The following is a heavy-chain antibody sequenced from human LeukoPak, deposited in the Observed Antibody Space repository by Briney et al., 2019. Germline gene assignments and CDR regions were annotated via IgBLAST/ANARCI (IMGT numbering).Heavy chain of an antibody. CDR2: INHSGST. V-gene: IGHV4-34*01. J-gene: IGHJ4*02. CDR3: ARPMVRGVSDY. D-gene: IGHD3-10*01. CDR1: GGSFSGYY. Sequence: SETLSLTCAVYGGSFSGYYWSWIRQPPGKGLEWIGEINHSGSTNYNPSLKSRVTISVDTSKNQFSLKLSSVTAADTAVYYCARPMVRGVSDYWGQGTLVTVPS.